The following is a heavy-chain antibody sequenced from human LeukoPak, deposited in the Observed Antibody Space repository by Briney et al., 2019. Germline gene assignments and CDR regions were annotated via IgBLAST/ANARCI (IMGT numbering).Heavy chain of an antibody. D-gene: IGHD5-12*01. CDR2: IYYSGSP. CDR1: GGSISSSSYY. Sequence: SETLSLTCTVSGGSISSSSYYWGWIRQPPGKGLEWIGSIYYSGSPYYNPSLKGRVTISVDTSKKQFSLKLSSVTAADTAVYYCARGLLYSGYDLDYWGQGTLVTVSS. J-gene: IGHJ4*02. CDR3: ARGLLYSGYDLDY. V-gene: IGHV4-39*07.